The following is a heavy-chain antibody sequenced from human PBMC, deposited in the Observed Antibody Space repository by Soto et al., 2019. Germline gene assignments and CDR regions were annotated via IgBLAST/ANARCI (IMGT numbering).Heavy chain of an antibody. Sequence: SETLSLTCAVSGGSISSGGYSWSWIRQPPGKGLEWIGYIYHSGSTYYNPSLKSRVTISVDRSKNQFSLKLSSVTAADTAVYYCASLNGGNGWYLDLWGRGTLVTVSS. CDR3: ASLNGGNGWYLDL. V-gene: IGHV4-30-2*01. J-gene: IGHJ2*01. D-gene: IGHD2-15*01. CDR1: GGSISSGGYS. CDR2: IYHSGST.